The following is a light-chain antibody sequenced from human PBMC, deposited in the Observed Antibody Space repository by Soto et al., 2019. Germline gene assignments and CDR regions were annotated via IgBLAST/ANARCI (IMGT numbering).Light chain of an antibody. Sequence: QLVLTQSPSASASLGASVKLTCTLRSGHSSYAIAWHQQQPEKGPRYLMKLNSDGSHSKGDGIPDRFSGSSSGAERYLTISSLQSEDEADYYCQTWGTGMVFGGGTKVTVL. V-gene: IGLV4-69*01. J-gene: IGLJ2*01. CDR2: LNSDGSH. CDR1: SGHSSYA. CDR3: QTWGTGMV.